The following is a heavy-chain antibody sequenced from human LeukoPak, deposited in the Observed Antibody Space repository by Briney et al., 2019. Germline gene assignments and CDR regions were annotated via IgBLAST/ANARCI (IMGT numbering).Heavy chain of an antibody. J-gene: IGHJ4*02. CDR2: INPSGGST. V-gene: IGHV1-46*01. D-gene: IGHD6-6*01. CDR3: ARATDRIAARSFFDY. CDR1: GYTFTSYY. Sequence: ASVKVSCKASGYTFTSYYMHWVRQAPGQGLEWMGIINPSGGSTSYAQKFRGRVTMTRDTSTSTVYMELSSLRSEDTAVYYCARATDRIAARSFFDYWGQGTLVTVSS.